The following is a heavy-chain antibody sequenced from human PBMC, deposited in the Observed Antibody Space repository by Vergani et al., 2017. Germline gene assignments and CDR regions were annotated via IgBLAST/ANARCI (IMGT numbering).Heavy chain of an antibody. Sequence: EVQLVESGGGLVQPGGSLRLSCAASGFTFSSYEMNWVRQAPGKGLEWVSYISSSGSTIYYADSVKGRFTISRDNAKNSLYLQMNSLRAEDTAVYYCARDLGSIAVAGWIYDYWGQGTLVTVSS. CDR2: ISSSGSTI. CDR3: ARDLGSIAVAGWIYDY. D-gene: IGHD6-19*01. CDR1: GFTFSSYE. V-gene: IGHV3-48*03. J-gene: IGHJ4*02.